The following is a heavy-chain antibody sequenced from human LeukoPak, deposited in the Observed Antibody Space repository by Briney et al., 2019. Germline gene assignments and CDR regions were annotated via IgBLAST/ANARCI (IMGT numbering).Heavy chain of an antibody. CDR3: SRVHGVVLDGAADH. J-gene: IGHJ4*02. CDR1: GFTFSSNS. CDR2: IRSKVYSGTA. D-gene: IGHD3-3*02. Sequence: PGGSLRLSCAASGFTFSSNSMNWVRQAPGKGLEWVGFIRSKVYSGTAEYAASVKGRFTISRDDSKTIAYLQMSGLKTEDTAVYYCSRVHGVVLDGAADHWGQGTLVTVSS. V-gene: IGHV3-49*04.